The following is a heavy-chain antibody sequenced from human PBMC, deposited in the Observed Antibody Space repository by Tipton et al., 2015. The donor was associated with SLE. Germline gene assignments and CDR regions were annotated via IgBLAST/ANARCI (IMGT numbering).Heavy chain of an antibody. CDR1: GGSITNRHHY. J-gene: IGHJ5*02. Sequence: TLSLTCTVSGGSITNRHHYWGWIRQPPGKGLEWIGSIYYSGTSYYNPSLESRVTISVDTSKNQFSLKLSSVTAADTAIYYCARESGDLWGQGPLVTVSS. CDR2: IYYSGTS. CDR3: ARESGDL. V-gene: IGHV4-39*07. D-gene: IGHD1-26*01.